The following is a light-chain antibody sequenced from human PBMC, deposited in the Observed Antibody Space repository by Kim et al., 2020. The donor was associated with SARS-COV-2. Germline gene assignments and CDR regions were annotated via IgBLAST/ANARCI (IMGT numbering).Light chain of an antibody. V-gene: IGKV1-8*01. CDR2: AAS. J-gene: IGKJ2*01. Sequence: AIRMTQSPSSLSASTGERVTITCRASEGIRNFLAWYQQKPGKAPKLLVHAASTLQTGVPSRFSGRGSGTDFTLTISSLQSEDFATYYCQQNFDYPYTFGQGTKLEI. CDR1: EGIRNF. CDR3: QQNFDYPYT.